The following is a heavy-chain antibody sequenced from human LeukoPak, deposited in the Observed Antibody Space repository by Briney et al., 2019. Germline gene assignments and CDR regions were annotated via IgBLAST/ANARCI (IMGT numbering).Heavy chain of an antibody. D-gene: IGHD3-22*01. CDR2: IAYDGSRA. CDR3: TRYYNDHFDY. V-gene: IGHV3-33*01. J-gene: IGHJ4*02. CDR1: GFTFGGYG. Sequence: GGSLRLSCAGSGFTFGGYGMHWFRQTPGKGLEWGAAIAYDGSRAFYADSVKGRFTISRDNSKNTMSVQMDDLRAEDTAVYYCTRYYNDHFDYWGQGTLVTVSS.